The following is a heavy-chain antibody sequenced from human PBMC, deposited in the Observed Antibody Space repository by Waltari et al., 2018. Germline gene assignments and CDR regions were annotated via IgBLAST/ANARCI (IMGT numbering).Heavy chain of an antibody. CDR3: AKVSGAGYGGYYYMDV. V-gene: IGHV1-69*14. J-gene: IGHJ6*03. CDR2: IIPTDGTT. CDR1: GGSFASYG. D-gene: IGHD4-17*01. Sequence: QVQLVQSGAEVKKPGSSVTVSCKASGGSFASYGISWVRQAPGQGLAGMGGIIPTDGTTNDGQKFQGRVTINADKSTSTAYMHLTSLATEDTAVYYCAKVSGAGYGGYYYMDVWGTGTTVTVSS.